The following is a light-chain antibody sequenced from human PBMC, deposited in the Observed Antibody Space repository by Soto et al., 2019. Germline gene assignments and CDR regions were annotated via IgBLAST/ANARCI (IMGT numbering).Light chain of an antibody. Sequence: EIVLTQSPGTLSLSPGERATLSCRASQSFNSIYLAWYQQKPGQAPRLLIYGASSRATGIPDRFSGSGSGTDFTLTISRLEPEEFAVYYCHQYDSWTFGQGTKVDIK. CDR2: GAS. J-gene: IGKJ1*01. CDR3: HQYDSWT. V-gene: IGKV3-20*01. CDR1: QSFNSIY.